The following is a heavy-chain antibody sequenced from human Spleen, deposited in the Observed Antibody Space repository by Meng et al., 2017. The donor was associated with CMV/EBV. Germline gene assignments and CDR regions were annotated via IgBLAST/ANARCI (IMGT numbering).Heavy chain of an antibody. CDR2: MNYDGTHK. J-gene: IGHJ4*02. Sequence: GESLKISCAASGFTFSAYGMHWVRQAPGKGLEWVAFMNYDGTHKYHIDSVKGRFTISRDNSKNTLYLQMNSLRTEDTAVYYCAQDWGRPIQPWFFEYWGQGTLVTVSS. D-gene: IGHD5-18*01. CDR3: AQDWGRPIQPWFFEY. CDR1: GFTFSAYG. V-gene: IGHV3-30*02.